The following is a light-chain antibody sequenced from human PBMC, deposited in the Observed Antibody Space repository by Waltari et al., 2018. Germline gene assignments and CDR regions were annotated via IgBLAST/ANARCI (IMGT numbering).Light chain of an antibody. J-gene: IGLJ2*01. CDR1: SSNIGDNT. CDR2: SNN. Sequence: QSVLTQAPSASGTPGQRVTISCSGSSSNIGDNTVNWYQQLPGTAPKLLIYSNNQRPPGVPDRFSGSKSGTSASLAISGLQSEDEADYYCAAWDASLNGPIFGGGTKLTVL. V-gene: IGLV1-44*01. CDR3: AAWDASLNGPI.